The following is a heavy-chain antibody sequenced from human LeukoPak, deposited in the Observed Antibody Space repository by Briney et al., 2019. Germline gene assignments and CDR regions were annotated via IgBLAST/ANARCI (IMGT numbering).Heavy chain of an antibody. CDR1: GGSISSSSYY. CDR2: IYYSGST. J-gene: IGHJ4*02. CDR3: ARLTGGSYWIHYFDY. D-gene: IGHD1-26*01. Sequence: SETLSLTCTVSGGSISSSSYYWGWIRQPPGKGLEWIGSIYYSGSTYYNPSLKSRVTISVDTSKNQFSLKLSSVTAADTAVYYCARLTGGSYWIHYFDYWGQGTLVTVSS. V-gene: IGHV4-39*01.